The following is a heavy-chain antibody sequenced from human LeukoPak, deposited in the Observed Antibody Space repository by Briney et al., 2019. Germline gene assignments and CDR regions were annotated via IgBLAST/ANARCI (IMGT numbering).Heavy chain of an antibody. J-gene: IGHJ3*02. CDR1: GGSISSGDYS. CDR2: IYYSGST. Sequence: PSETLSLTCTVSGGSISSGDYSWSWVRQPPGKGLEWIVYIYYSGSTYYNPSLKSRVTISVDTSKNQFSLKLSSVTAADTAVYYCASNLSEDAFDIWGQGTMVTVSS. V-gene: IGHV4-30-4*01. CDR3: ASNLSEDAFDI.